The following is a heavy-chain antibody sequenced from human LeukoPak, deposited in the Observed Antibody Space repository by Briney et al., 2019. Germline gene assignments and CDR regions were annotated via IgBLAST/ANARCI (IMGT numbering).Heavy chain of an antibody. D-gene: IGHD4-23*01. Sequence: PGGSLRLSCEASGFPFSTCAMSWVRQTPGKGLEWVSAISAGGGTTFHADSVKGRFTISRDNSKNTLYLQMNSLRADDTAVYYFAKVSSSFYGGNLDGYWGQGTLVTVSS. CDR1: GFPFSTCA. CDR3: AKVSSSFYGGNLDGY. V-gene: IGHV3-23*01. J-gene: IGHJ4*02. CDR2: ISAGGGTT.